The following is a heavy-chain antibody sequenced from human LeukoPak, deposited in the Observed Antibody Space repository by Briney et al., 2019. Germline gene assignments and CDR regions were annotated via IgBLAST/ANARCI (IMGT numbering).Heavy chain of an antibody. CDR3: ARGGEYNNDY. J-gene: IGHJ4*02. CDR1: GFTFSSYN. Sequence: GGSLRLSCATSGFTFSSYNMNWVRQAPGKGLEWVSSINSRDTYMYYADSVKGRFTISRDNAKNSLYLQMNSLRAEDTAVYYCARGGEYNNDYWGQGTLVTVSS. V-gene: IGHV3-21*01. CDR2: INSRDTYM. D-gene: IGHD3-16*01.